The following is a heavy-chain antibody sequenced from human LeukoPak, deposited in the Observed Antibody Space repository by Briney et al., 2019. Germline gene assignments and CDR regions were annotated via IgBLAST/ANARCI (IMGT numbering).Heavy chain of an antibody. J-gene: IGHJ6*02. Sequence: GGSLRLSCAASGFTFSNFGMHWVRQAPGKGLEWVAVISYDGSNKYYADSVKGRFTISRDNSKNALYLQMNSLRAEDTAVYYCARLAAAYGMDVWGQGTTVTVSS. V-gene: IGHV3-30*03. CDR3: ARLAAAYGMDV. D-gene: IGHD6-13*01. CDR1: GFTFSNFG. CDR2: ISYDGSNK.